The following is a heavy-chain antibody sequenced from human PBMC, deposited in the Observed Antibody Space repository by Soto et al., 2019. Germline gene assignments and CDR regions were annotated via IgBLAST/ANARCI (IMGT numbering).Heavy chain of an antibody. CDR1: GGTFSSYT. D-gene: IGHD6-6*01. CDR2: IIHILGIA. CDR3: ARARNRHSRQYYYYMDV. Sequence: QVQLVQSGAEVKKPGSSVKVSFKASGGTFSSYTISWVRQAPGQGLEWMGRIIHILGIANYAQKFQGRVTITADKPTSTAYMELSSLRSEDTAVYYFARARNRHSRQYYYYMDVWGKGTTVTVSS. V-gene: IGHV1-69*02. J-gene: IGHJ6*03.